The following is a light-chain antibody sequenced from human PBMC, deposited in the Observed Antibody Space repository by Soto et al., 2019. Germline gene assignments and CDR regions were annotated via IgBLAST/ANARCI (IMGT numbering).Light chain of an antibody. CDR2: GAS. CDR3: QQYNNWPPDRT. CDR1: QSVSSN. Sequence: EIVMTQSPATLSVSPGERATLSCRASQSVSSNLAWYQQKPGQAPRLLIYGASTRPTGIPARFSGSGSGTEFTLTISSLQSEDFAIYFCQQYNNWPPDRTFGQGTKVEIK. J-gene: IGKJ1*01. V-gene: IGKV3-15*01.